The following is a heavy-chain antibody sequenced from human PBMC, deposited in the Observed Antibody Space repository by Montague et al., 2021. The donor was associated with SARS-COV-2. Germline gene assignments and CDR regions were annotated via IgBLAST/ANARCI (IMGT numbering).Heavy chain of an antibody. D-gene: IGHD3-22*01. CDR3: STMIVVAEDYFDY. Sequence: SLRLSCAASGFTFSSYWMHWVRQAPGKGLVWVSRINSDGSSTSYADSVKGRFTISRDNAKNTLYLQMNSLRAEDTAVYYCSTMIVVAEDYFDYWGQGTLVTVSS. J-gene: IGHJ4*02. CDR1: GFTFSSYW. V-gene: IGHV3-74*01. CDR2: INSDGSST.